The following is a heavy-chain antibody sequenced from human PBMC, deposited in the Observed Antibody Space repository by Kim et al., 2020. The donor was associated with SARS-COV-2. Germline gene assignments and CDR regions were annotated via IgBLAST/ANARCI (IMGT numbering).Heavy chain of an antibody. CDR1: GFSLTTREMC. Sequence: SGPTLVNPTQTLTLTCTFSGFSLTTREMCVTWIRQPPGKALEWLARIDWDNDKFYSTSLKTRLTISRDTSKNQVVLTMTNMDPVDTATYDCARRRGARQQGGYFDYWGQGTLVTVSS. J-gene: IGHJ4*02. CDR2: IDWDNDK. CDR3: ARRRGARQQGGYFDY. D-gene: IGHD2-15*01. V-gene: IGHV2-70*17.